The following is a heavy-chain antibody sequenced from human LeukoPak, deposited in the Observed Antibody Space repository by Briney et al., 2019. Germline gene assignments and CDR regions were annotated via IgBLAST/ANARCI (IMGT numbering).Heavy chain of an antibody. CDR3: TSYTSGWN. J-gene: IGHJ4*02. Sequence: PGGSLRLSCAASELTFNSNWMHWVRQAPGKGLVWVSRINSDGSTTNYADSVKGRFTISRDNAKNTLYLQMNSLRAEDTAVYYCTSYTSGWNWGRGTLVTVSS. V-gene: IGHV3-74*01. CDR2: INSDGSTT. CDR1: ELTFNSNW. D-gene: IGHD6-19*01.